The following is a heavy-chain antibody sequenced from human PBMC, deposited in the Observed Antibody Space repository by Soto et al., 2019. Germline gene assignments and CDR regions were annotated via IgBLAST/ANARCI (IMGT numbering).Heavy chain of an antibody. J-gene: IGHJ4*02. CDR3: ARLYGFSGFDY. V-gene: IGHV4-59*08. CDR1: GGSISSYY. CDR2: IYYSGST. Sequence: TSETLSLTCTVSGGSISSYYWSWIRQPPGKGLEWIGYIYYSGSTNYNPSLKSRVTISVDTSKNQFSLKLSSVTAADTAVYYCARLYGFSGFDYWGQGTLVTVPS. D-gene: IGHD6-25*01.